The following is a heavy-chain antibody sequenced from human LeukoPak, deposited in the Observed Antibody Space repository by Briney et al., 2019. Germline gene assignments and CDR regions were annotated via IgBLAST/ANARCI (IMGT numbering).Heavy chain of an antibody. J-gene: IGHJ4*02. CDR3: ARDRSSPMVRGVIDY. Sequence: SETLSLTCTVSGGSISSSSYYWVWIRQPPGKGLEWIGSIYYSGSTYYNPSLKSRVTISVDTSKNQFSLKLSSVTAADTAVYYCARDRSSPMVRGVIDYWGQGTLVTVSS. CDR2: IYYSGST. V-gene: IGHV4-39*07. D-gene: IGHD3-10*01. CDR1: GGSISSSSYY.